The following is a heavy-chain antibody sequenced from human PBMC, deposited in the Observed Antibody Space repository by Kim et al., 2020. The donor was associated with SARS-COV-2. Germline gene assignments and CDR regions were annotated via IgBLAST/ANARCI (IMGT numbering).Heavy chain of an antibody. J-gene: IGHJ5*02. D-gene: IGHD4-4*01. CDR1: GFTLTGYA. V-gene: IGHV3-23*01. CDR2: LRGSGDIT. Sequence: GGSLRLSCAVSGFTLTGYAMSWVRQAPGKGLEWVSGLRGSGDITYYADSVKGRFTISRDNSKNTLYLQMNTLRGEDTAVYYCAKAQGGFDYSVAWGQGVLVIVSS. CDR3: AKAQGGFDYSVA.